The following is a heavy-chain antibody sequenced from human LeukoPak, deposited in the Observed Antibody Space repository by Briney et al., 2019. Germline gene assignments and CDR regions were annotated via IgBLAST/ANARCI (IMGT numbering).Heavy chain of an antibody. CDR2: ISWDGGST. J-gene: IGHJ6*02. Sequence: GGSLRLSCAASGFTFDDYTMHWVRQAPGKGLEWVSLISWDGGSTYYADSVKGRFTISRDNSKNSLYLQINSLRTEDTALYYCAKGNGEQGYYYYYGMDVWGQGTTVTVSS. D-gene: IGHD4-17*01. CDR3: AKGNGEQGYYYYYGMDV. V-gene: IGHV3-43*01. CDR1: GFTFDDYT.